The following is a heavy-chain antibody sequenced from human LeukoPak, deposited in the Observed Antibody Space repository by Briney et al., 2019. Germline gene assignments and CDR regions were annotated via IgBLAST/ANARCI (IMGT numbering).Heavy chain of an antibody. Sequence: GGSLRLSCAASGFTFSSYGMHWVRQAPGKGLEWISYISTSGVTMFCADSVKGRFTISRDNAKNSLYLQMNSLRDEDTAVYYCVREYYDDFGYWGQGTLVTVSS. D-gene: IGHD4-17*01. V-gene: IGHV3-48*02. CDR1: GFTFSSYG. CDR3: VREYYDDFGY. CDR2: ISTSGVTM. J-gene: IGHJ4*02.